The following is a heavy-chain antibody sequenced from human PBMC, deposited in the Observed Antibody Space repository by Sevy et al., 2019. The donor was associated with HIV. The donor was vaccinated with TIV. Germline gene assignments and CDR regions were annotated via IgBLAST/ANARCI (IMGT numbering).Heavy chain of an antibody. V-gene: IGHV3-23*01. CDR3: VKERVGYISSWYYFDY. Sequence: GGSLRLSCIASGSTVDPYAMSWVRQAPGKGLEWVAVINNSGGSTDYADSVRGRFSISRDSPNVYLEMNSLRVEDTAVYYCVKERVGYISSWYYFDYWGQGTLVTVSS. CDR2: INNSGGST. CDR1: GSTVDPYA. D-gene: IGHD6-13*01. J-gene: IGHJ4*02.